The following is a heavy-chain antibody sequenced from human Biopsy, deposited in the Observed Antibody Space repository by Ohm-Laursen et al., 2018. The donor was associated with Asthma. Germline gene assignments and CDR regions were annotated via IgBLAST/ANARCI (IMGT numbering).Heavy chain of an antibody. Sequence: ASVKVSCKASGGMFGNYAISWVRQAPELGLEWMGGIIPISLTPSYARRFRGRVTISADEYTRTAYMELSSLRSEDTAVYYCARDPSYFDPSVEGWHLWGQGTMVTVSS. V-gene: IGHV1-69*13. D-gene: IGHD3-22*01. J-gene: IGHJ3*01. CDR3: ARDPSYFDPSVEGWHL. CDR2: IIPISLTP. CDR1: GGMFGNYA.